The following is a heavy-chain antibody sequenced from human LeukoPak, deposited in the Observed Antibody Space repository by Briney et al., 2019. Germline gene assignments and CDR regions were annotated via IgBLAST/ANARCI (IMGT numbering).Heavy chain of an antibody. CDR2: VNPNSGNT. CDR1: GYTFTNYD. J-gene: IGHJ6*03. V-gene: IGHV1-8*03. Sequence: ASVKVSCKASGYTFTNYDINWVRQATGQGLEWMGWVNPNSGNTGYAQKFQGRVTITRNTSISTVYMEVSSLRSEDTAVYYCARGPETALDYYFYYMDVWGKGTTVTVSS. CDR3: ARGPETALDYYFYYMDV. D-gene: IGHD3-3*02.